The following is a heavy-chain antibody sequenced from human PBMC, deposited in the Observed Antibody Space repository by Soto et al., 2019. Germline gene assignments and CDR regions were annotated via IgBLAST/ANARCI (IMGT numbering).Heavy chain of an antibody. V-gene: IGHV1-8*01. CDR1: GYTFTSYD. J-gene: IGHJ6*03. D-gene: IGHD3-9*01. CDR2: MNPNSGNT. CDR3: AREYYDILTGYYLSYYMDV. Sequence: ASVKVSCKASGYTFTSYDINWVRQATGQGLEWMGWMNPNSGNTGYAQKFQGRVTMTRNTSISTAYMELRSLRSEDTAVYYCAREYYDILTGYYLSYYMDVWGKGTTVTVSS.